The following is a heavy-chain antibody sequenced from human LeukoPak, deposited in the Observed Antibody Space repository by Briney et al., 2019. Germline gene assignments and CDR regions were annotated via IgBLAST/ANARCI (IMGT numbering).Heavy chain of an antibody. Sequence: PGGSLRLSCAASGFPFSSYGMHWVRQAPGKGLEWVAFIRYDGSNKYYADSVKGRFTISRDNSKNTLYLQMNSLRAEDTAVYYCAKDRGCSGGSCYRWYWGQGTLVTVSS. D-gene: IGHD2-15*01. CDR2: IRYDGSNK. V-gene: IGHV3-30*02. CDR3: AKDRGCSGGSCYRWY. CDR1: GFPFSSYG. J-gene: IGHJ4*02.